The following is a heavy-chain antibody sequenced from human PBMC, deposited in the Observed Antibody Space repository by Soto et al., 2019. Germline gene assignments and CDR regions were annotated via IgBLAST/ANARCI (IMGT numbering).Heavy chain of an antibody. J-gene: IGHJ6*02. D-gene: IGHD6-13*01. V-gene: IGHV3-23*01. CDR3: ARDTAAAGTAYGMDV. Sequence: GGSLRLSCAASGITFNNYALNWVRQAPGKGLEWVSGISGSGISTYYADFVKGRFTISRGNSKNTLYLQMNSLRAEDTAVYYCARDTAAAGTAYGMDVWGQGTTVTVSS. CDR1: GITFNNYA. CDR2: ISGSGIST.